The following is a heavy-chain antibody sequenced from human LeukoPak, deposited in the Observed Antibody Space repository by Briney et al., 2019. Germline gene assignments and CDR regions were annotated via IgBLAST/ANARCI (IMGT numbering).Heavy chain of an antibody. CDR3: ARGLGTVLYWYFDL. CDR1: GVSFSGYY. J-gene: IGHJ2*01. CDR2: INHSRST. Sequence: PSETLSLTCAVYGVSFSGYYWSWLRQPPGKGLEWIGEINHSRSTNYNPSLKSRVTISVDTSKNQFSLKLSSVTAADTAVYYCARGLGTVLYWYFDLWGRGTLVTVSS. D-gene: IGHD3-10*01. V-gene: IGHV4-34*01.